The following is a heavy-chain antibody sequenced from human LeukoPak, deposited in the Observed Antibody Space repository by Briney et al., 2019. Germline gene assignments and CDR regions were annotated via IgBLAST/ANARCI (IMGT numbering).Heavy chain of an antibody. D-gene: IGHD3-10*01. V-gene: IGHV4-39*07. J-gene: IGHJ4*02. CDR3: ASSGAGSSKDC. Sequence: SETLSLTCTVSGGSISSSSYYWGWIRQPPGKGLEWIGSIYHSGSTNYNPSLKSRVTISVDKSKNQFSLKLSSVTAADTAVYYCASSGAGSSKDCWGQGTLVTVSS. CDR1: GGSISSSSYY. CDR2: IYHSGST.